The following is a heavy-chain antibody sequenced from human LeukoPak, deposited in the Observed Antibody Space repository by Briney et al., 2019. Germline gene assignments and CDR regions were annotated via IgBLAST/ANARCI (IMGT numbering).Heavy chain of an antibody. CDR3: ARDPSYYEDGDY. J-gene: IGHJ4*02. CDR2: IIPIFGTA. Sequence: SVKVSCKASGGTFSSYAISWVRQVPGQGLEWMGGIIPIFGTANYAQKFQGRVTITADESTSTAYMELSSLRSEDTAVYYCARDPSYYEDGDYWGQGTLVTVSS. CDR1: GGTFSSYA. V-gene: IGHV1-69*13. D-gene: IGHD3-22*01.